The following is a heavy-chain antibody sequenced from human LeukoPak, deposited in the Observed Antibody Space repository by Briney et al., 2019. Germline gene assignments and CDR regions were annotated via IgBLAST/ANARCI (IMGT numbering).Heavy chain of an antibody. CDR3: AKASAMIVVVSKHFDY. J-gene: IGHJ4*02. V-gene: IGHV3-21*04. D-gene: IGHD3-22*01. CDR2: ITSRSSYI. CDR1: GFTFSTFA. Sequence: GGSLRLSCAASGFTFSTFAMIWVRQAPGKGLEWVSSITSRSSYIYYVDSVKGRFTISRDNAKNSLYLQMNSLRAEDTAVYYCAKASAMIVVVSKHFDYWGQGTLVTVSS.